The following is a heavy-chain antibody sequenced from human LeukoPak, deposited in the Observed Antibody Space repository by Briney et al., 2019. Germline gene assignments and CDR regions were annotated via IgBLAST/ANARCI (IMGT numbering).Heavy chain of an antibody. V-gene: IGHV3-7*01. CDR1: GFTFSSYW. Sequence: GRSLRLSCAASGFTFSSYWMSWVRQAPGKGLEWVANIKQDGSEKYYVDSVKGRFTISRDNAKNSLYLQMNSLRAEDTAVYYCARDNVFRDTNWFDPWGQGTLVTVSS. CDR3: ARDNVFRDTNWFDP. D-gene: IGHD5-18*01. J-gene: IGHJ5*02. CDR2: IKQDGSEK.